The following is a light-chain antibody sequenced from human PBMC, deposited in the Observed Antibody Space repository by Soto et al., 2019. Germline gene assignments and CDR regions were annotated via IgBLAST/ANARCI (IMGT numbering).Light chain of an antibody. Sequence: DIVMTQSPDSLAVSLGERATINCKSSQSVLYSSNNKNYLAWYQQKPGQPPKLLIYWASTRESWVPDRFSGSGSGTDFTLTISSLQAEDVAVYYCQQYYSTPHTFGQGTKLDIK. J-gene: IGKJ2*01. CDR3: QQYYSTPHT. CDR2: WAS. CDR1: QSVLYSSNNKNY. V-gene: IGKV4-1*01.